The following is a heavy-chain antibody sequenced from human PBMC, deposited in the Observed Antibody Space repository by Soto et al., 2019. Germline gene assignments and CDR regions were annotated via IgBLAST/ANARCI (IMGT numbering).Heavy chain of an antibody. CDR3: ARDSDRSSWPSSMDV. V-gene: IGHV3-33*01. D-gene: IGHD6-13*01. Sequence: PGGSLRLSCATSGFTFSNYGMHWVRQAPGKGLEWVAVIWYDGSNKYCADSVKGRFTISRDNSRNTLYLQMNSLRAEDTALYYCARDSDRSSWPSSMDVWGQGTTVTVSS. J-gene: IGHJ6*02. CDR1: GFTFSNYG. CDR2: IWYDGSNK.